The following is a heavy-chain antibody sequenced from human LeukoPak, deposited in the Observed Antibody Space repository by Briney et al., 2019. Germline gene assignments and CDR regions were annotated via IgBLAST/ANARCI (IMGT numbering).Heavy chain of an antibody. J-gene: IGHJ5*02. D-gene: IGHD3-10*02. V-gene: IGHV4-39*01. CDR3: ASHSSYVSPFRS. CDR2: IYYSGST. CDR1: GGFISNSSYY. Sequence: PSETLSLTCTVSGGFISNSSYYWGWIRQPPGMGLEWIGSIYYSGSTYYNPSLKSRVTISVDTSKNQFSLNLNSVTAADTALYYCASHSSYVSPFRSWGRGPLVTVSP.